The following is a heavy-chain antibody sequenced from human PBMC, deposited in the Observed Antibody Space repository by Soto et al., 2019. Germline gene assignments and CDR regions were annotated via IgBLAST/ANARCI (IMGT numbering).Heavy chain of an antibody. CDR1: GFTFSSYS. CDR2: ISSSSSYI. V-gene: IGHV3-21*01. D-gene: IGHD2-21*01. Sequence: GSLRLSCAASGFTFSSYSMNWVRQAPGKGLEWVSSISSSSSYIYYADSVKGRFTISRDNAKNSLYLQMNSLRAEDTAVYYCAREPIYCGDDCYSGAFDIWGQGTMVTVSS. CDR3: AREPIYCGDDCYSGAFDI. J-gene: IGHJ3*02.